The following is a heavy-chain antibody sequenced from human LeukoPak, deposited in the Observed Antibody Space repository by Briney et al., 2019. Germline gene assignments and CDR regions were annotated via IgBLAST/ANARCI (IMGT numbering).Heavy chain of an antibody. V-gene: IGHV3-30*18. CDR1: GLTFSSYG. D-gene: IGHD1-26*01. CDR3: AKDQVPRGSYYPYYFDY. Sequence: GGSLRLSCAASGLTFSSYGMHWVRQAPGKGLEWVAVISYDGSNKYYADSMKGRFTISRDNSKNTLYLQMNSLRAEDTAVYYCAKDQVPRGSYYPYYFDYWGQGTLVTVSS. J-gene: IGHJ4*02. CDR2: ISYDGSNK.